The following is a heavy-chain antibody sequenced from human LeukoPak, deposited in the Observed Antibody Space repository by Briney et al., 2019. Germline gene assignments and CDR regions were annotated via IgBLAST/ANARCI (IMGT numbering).Heavy chain of an antibody. J-gene: IGHJ4*02. Sequence: SETLSLTCTVSGGSISSTNWWTWVRQPPGKGLEWIGEIYHSGSINYNPSLKSRVTISVDKSKNQFSLNLSSVTAADTAVYYCARTYGSGSYYDYWGQGTLVTVSS. D-gene: IGHD3-10*01. CDR1: GGSISSTNW. CDR3: ARTYGSGSYYDY. CDR2: IYHSGSI. V-gene: IGHV4-4*02.